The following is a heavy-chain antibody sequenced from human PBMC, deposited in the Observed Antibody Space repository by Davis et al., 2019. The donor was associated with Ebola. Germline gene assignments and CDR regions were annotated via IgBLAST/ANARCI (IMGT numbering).Heavy chain of an antibody. V-gene: IGHV1-69*13. CDR1: GGTFSSYA. Sequence: SVKVSCKASGGTFSSYAISWVRQAPGQELEWMGGIIPIFGTANYAQRSQGRVTITADESRTTAYMELSSLRSEDTAVYYCARDRYSDGSGYFFEQSHWGQGTLVTVSS. D-gene: IGHD3-22*01. CDR3: ARDRYSDGSGYFFEQSH. J-gene: IGHJ4*02. CDR2: IIPIFGTA.